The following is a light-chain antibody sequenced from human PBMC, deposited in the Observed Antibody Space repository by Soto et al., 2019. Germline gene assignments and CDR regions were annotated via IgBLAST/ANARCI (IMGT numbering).Light chain of an antibody. J-gene: IGKJ2*01. Sequence: IVLTQSPGTLSLSPGERATLSCRASQSVGSDYLAWYQQKPGQAPRLLIYGASSRATGIPGRFSGSGSGTDFTLTISRLEPEDFAVYYCQQYSSSSYTFGQGTRLDIK. CDR2: GAS. CDR3: QQYSSSSYT. CDR1: QSVGSDY. V-gene: IGKV3-20*01.